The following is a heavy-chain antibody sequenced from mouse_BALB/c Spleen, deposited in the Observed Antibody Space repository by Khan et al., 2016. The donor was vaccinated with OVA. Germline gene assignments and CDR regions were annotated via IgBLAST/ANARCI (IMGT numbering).Heavy chain of an antibody. D-gene: IGHD1-2*01. CDR1: GFSLTDYG. CDR2: IWGDGST. CDR3: ARELRLGGFAY. J-gene: IGHJ3*01. Sequence: QVQLQQSGPGLVAPSQNLSITCTVSGFSLTDYGVNWVRQPPGKGLEWLGMIWGDGSTDYNSALKSRLSISKDNSKSQVFLKMNSLQTDDTARFYCARELRLGGFAYWGQGTLVTVSA. V-gene: IGHV2-6-7*01.